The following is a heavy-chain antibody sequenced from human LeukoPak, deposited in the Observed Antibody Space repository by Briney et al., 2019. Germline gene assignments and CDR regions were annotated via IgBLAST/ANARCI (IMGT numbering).Heavy chain of an antibody. J-gene: IGHJ4*02. CDR2: INSDGSSI. D-gene: IGHD3-10*01. V-gene: IGHV3-74*01. CDR1: GLTLSSVW. CDR3: ARGSYYFGSED. Sequence: QSGGSLRLSCAVSGLTLSSVWMNWVRQAPGKGLVWVSRINSDGSSITYAESVKGRFTISRDNAKKTLYLQMNSLRAEDTAVYYCARGSYYFGSEDWGQGTLVTVSS.